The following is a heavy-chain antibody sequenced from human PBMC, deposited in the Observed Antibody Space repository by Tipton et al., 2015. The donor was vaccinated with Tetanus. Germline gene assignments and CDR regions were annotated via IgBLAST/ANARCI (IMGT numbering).Heavy chain of an antibody. D-gene: IGHD6-19*01. V-gene: IGHV1-46*01. CDR1: GYTFTSYY. CDR3: ARVFRAVAGHNWFDP. Sequence: QSGAEVKKPGASVKVSCKASGYTFTSYYMHWVRQAPGQGLEWMGIINPSGGSTSYAQKFQGRVTMTRDTSTSTVYMELSSLRSEDTAVYYCARVFRAVAGHNWFDPWGQGTLVTVSS. CDR2: INPSGGST. J-gene: IGHJ5*02.